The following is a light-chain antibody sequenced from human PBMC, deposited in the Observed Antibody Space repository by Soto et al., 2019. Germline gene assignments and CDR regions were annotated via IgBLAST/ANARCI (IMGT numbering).Light chain of an antibody. V-gene: IGLV2-14*01. Sequence: QSALTQPASVSGSPGQSITISCTGTSSDVGGYNYVSWYQQHPGKAPKLMIYEVSNRPSGVSNRFSGSKSGNTASLTISGLQAEDEADYYCRSYTSSSTLVFGGGTKDTVL. J-gene: IGLJ2*01. CDR1: SSDVGGYNY. CDR2: EVS. CDR3: RSYTSSSTLV.